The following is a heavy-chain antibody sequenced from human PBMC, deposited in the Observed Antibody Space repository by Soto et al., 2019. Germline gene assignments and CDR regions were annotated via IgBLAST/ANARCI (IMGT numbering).Heavy chain of an antibody. CDR3: AKDAISMIVVVIKNYFDY. D-gene: IGHD3-22*01. CDR2: ISGGGDST. V-gene: IGHV3-23*01. CDR1: GFTFNNYP. J-gene: IGHJ4*02. Sequence: EVHLLESGGGCVQPGGSLRLSCAASGFTFNNYPMSWVRQAPGKGLEWVSAISGGGDSTYYADAVKGRFTISRDNSKNTLYLQMNSLRAEDTAVYYCAKDAISMIVVVIKNYFDYWGQGALVTVSS.